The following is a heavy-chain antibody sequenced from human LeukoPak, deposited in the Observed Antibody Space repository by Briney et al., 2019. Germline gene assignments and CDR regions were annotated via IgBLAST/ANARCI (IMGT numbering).Heavy chain of an antibody. CDR2: IRSKAYGGTT. Sequence: PGGSLRLSCTASGFTFGDYTMSWVRQAPGKGLEWVGFIRSKAYGGTTEYAASVKGRFTISRDDSKSIAYLQMNSLKTEDTAVYYCTRDEYLDYWGQGTLVTVSS. CDR1: GFTFGDYT. J-gene: IGHJ4*02. V-gene: IGHV3-49*04. CDR3: TRDEYLDY.